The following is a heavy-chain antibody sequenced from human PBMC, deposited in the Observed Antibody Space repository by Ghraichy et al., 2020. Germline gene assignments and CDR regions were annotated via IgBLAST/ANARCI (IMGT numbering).Heavy chain of an antibody. CDR1: GFTFGDYA. CDR2: IRSKAYGGTT. D-gene: IGHD3-9*01. J-gene: IGHJ4*02. CDR3: TRDSYDILTGYSYYFDY. Sequence: GESLNISCTASGFTFGDYAMSWFRQAPGKGLEWVGFIRSKAYGGTTEYAASVKGRFTISRDDSKSIAYLQMNSLKTEDTAVYYCTRDSYDILTGYSYYFDYWGQGTLVTVSS. V-gene: IGHV3-49*03.